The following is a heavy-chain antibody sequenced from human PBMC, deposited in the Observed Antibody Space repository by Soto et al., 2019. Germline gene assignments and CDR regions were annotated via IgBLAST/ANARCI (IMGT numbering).Heavy chain of an antibody. J-gene: IGHJ6*03. V-gene: IGHV3-23*01. D-gene: IGHD2-21*02. CDR2: ISGSGGST. CDR3: AKDGGDYHYYYYMDV. Sequence: GGSLRLSCAASGFTFSSYAMSWVRQAPGKGLEWVSAISGSGGSTYYADSVKGRFTISRDNSKNTLYLEMNSLRAEDTAVYYCAKDGGDYHYYYYMDVWGKGTTVTVSS. CDR1: GFTFSSYA.